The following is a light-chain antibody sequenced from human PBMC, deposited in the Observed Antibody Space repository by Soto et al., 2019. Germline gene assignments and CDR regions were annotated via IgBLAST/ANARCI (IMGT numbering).Light chain of an antibody. CDR1: SSDVGGHNY. V-gene: IGLV2-14*01. J-gene: IGLJ2*01. Sequence: QSALAQPASVSGSPGQSITISCTGTSSDVGGHNYVSWYQQHPGKAPKLLIYEVSDRPSGVSNRFSGSKSGNTASLTISGLQPEDEADYYCSSYTTTTTTVFGGGTKVTVL. CDR3: SSYTTTTTTV. CDR2: EVS.